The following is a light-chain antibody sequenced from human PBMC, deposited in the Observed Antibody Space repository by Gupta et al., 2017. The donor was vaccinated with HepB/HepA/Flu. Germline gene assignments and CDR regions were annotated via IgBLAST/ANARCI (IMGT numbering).Light chain of an antibody. V-gene: IGLV10-54*04. J-gene: IGLJ3*02. CDR2: KNN. CDR1: SNNVGNQG. CDR3: SAWDNSLTARV. Sequence: QAXLTXPXSVSEXXXQTATLTCTGNSNNVGNQGAAWLQQHQGHPPKLLSYKNNNRPSGISERFSASRSGNTASLTITGLQPEDEADYYCSAWDNSLTARVFGGGTKLTVL.